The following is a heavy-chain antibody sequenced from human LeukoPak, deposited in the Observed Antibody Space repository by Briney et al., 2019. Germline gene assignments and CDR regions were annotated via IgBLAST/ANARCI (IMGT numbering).Heavy chain of an antibody. J-gene: IGHJ4*02. CDR1: GFTFSSYA. CDR2: IYGGVNT. CDR3: AKSPKTGFLFDY. D-gene: IGHD1-1*01. V-gene: IGHV3-66*01. Sequence: GGSLRLSCAASGFTFSSYAMHWVRQAPGKGLEWVSVIYGGVNTVYADSVQGRFTISRDNSKNTLYLQMNSLRAEDTAVYYCAKSPKTGFLFDYWGKGTLVTVSS.